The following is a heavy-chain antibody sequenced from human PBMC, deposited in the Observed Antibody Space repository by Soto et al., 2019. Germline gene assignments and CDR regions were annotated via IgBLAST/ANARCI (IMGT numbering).Heavy chain of an antibody. CDR3: ARDRVHDYSNPRGYYYYYMDV. CDR1: GFTVSSNY. CDR2: IYSGGST. V-gene: IGHV3-66*01. Sequence: GGSLKLSCAASGFTVSSNYMSWVRQAPGKGLEWGSVIYSGGSTYYADSVKGRFNISRDNSKNTLYLQMNSLRAEDTAVYYCARDRVHDYSNPRGYYYYYMDVWGKGTTVTVSS. D-gene: IGHD4-4*01. J-gene: IGHJ6*03.